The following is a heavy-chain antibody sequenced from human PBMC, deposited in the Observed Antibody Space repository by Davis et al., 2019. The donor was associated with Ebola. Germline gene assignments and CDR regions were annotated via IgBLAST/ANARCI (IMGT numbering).Heavy chain of an antibody. Sequence: MPSETLSLTCTVPGGSISIYFWSWIRQSPGKGLEWIGYVYNDGSTGYNPSLRSRVTISADTSRRQFSLKLKSMTAADTAVYYCATGDRGWYYFDYWGQGTLVTVSS. CDR3: ATGDRGWYYFDY. D-gene: IGHD6-19*01. CDR1: GGSISIYF. J-gene: IGHJ4*02. CDR2: VYNDGST. V-gene: IGHV4-59*01.